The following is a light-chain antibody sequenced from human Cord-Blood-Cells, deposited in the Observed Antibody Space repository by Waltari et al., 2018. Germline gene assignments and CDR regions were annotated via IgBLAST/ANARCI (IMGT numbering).Light chain of an antibody. J-gene: IGLJ1*01. CDR3: SSYAGSNNLV. V-gene: IGLV2-8*01. Sequence: QSALTQPPSASGSPGQSVTISCTGTSRDVGGYNSVSWYQQHPGKAPKLMIYEVSKRPSGVPDRFSGSKSGNTASLTVSGLQAEDEADYYCSSYAGSNNLVFGTGTKVTVL. CDR2: EVS. CDR1: SRDVGGYNS.